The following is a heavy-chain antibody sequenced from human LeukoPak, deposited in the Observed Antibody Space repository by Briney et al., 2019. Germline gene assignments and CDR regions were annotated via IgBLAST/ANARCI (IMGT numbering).Heavy chain of an antibody. V-gene: IGHV3-33*01. CDR3: AGYSGYDLADYFDY. J-gene: IGHJ4*02. CDR1: GFTFSSYG. Sequence: PGGSLRLSCAASGFTFSSYGMHWVRQAPGKGLEWVAVIWYDGSNKYYADSVKGRFTISRDNSKNTLYLQMNSLRAEDTAVYCCAGYSGYDLADYFDYWGQGTLVTVSS. CDR2: IWYDGSNK. D-gene: IGHD5-12*01.